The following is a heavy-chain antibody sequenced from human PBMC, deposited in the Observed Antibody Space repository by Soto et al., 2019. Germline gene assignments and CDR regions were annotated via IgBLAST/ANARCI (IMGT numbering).Heavy chain of an antibody. CDR3: VQTTGWPGFDF. J-gene: IGHJ4*02. CDR2: IYGGGTT. Sequence: EVQLVESGGGLIQPGGSLRLSCAASGFAVSSKYMTWVRQAPGKGLEWVSVIYGGGTTYYADSVKGRFTISRDTSKNTLYLQVTRLRAGDTAVYYCVQTTGWPGFDFWGQGTLVTVSS. D-gene: IGHD6-19*01. CDR1: GFAVSSKY. V-gene: IGHV3-53*01.